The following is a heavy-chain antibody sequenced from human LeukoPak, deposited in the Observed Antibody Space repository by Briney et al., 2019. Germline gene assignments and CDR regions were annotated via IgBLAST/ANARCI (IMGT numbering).Heavy chain of an antibody. CDR2: IYTSGST. V-gene: IGHV4-4*09. CDR3: ASGLSTRGGIDY. CDR1: GGSISSYY. Sequence: SETLSLTCTVSGGSISSYYWSWIRQPPGKGLEWIGYIYTSGSTNYNPSLKSRVTISVDTSKNQFSLKLSSVTAADTAVYYCASGLSTRGGIDYWGQGTLVTVSS. D-gene: IGHD4-23*01. J-gene: IGHJ4*02.